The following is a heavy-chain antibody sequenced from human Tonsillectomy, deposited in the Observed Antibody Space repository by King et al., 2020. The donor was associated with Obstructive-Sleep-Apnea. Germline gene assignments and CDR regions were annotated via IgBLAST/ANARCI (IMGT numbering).Heavy chain of an antibody. CDR2: ISSSSSTI. CDR3: ATNMVRAWAGIH. V-gene: IGHV3-48*01. Sequence: VQLVESGGGLVQPGGSLRLSCAASGFTFSSYSMNWVRQAPGKGLDWVSYISSSSSTIYYAEPGKGRFTIYSDNAKNSLYLQMNSLRAEDTAVYYCATNMVRAWAGIHWGQGTLVTVSS. D-gene: IGHD3-10*01. J-gene: IGHJ4*02. CDR1: GFTFSSYS.